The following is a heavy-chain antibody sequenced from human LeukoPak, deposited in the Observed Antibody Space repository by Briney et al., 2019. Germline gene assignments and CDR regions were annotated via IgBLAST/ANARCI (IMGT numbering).Heavy chain of an antibody. CDR2: IYYSGST. Sequence: PSETLSLTCTVSGGSISSYYWSWIRQPPGKGLEWTGYIYYSGSTNYNPSLKSRVTISVDTSKNQFSLKLSSVTAADTAVYYCARDMEATWGLTFDYWGQGTLVTVSS. D-gene: IGHD3-16*01. CDR3: ARDMEATWGLTFDY. V-gene: IGHV4-59*01. CDR1: GGSISSYY. J-gene: IGHJ4*02.